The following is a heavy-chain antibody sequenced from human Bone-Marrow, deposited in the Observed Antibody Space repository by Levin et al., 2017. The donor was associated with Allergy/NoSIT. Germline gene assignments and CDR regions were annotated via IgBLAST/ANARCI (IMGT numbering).Heavy chain of an antibody. Sequence: GGSLRLSCAASGFSFTSYWMHWVRQAPGKGLVWVSRIYSGVSTTNYAESVNGRFTISRDNAKSTLYLQMNSLRVEDTAVYYCVRGSTGYGNFDSWGQGTLVTVSS. D-gene: IGHD5-12*01. CDR2: IYSGVSTT. J-gene: IGHJ4*02. V-gene: IGHV3-74*01. CDR1: GFSFTSYW. CDR3: VRGSTGYGNFDS.